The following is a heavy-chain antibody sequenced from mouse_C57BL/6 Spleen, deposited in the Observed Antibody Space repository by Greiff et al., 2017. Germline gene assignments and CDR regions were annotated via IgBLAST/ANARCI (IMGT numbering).Heavy chain of an antibody. J-gene: IGHJ1*03. Sequence: EVKLVESGGGLVQPGGSLKLSCAASGFTFSDYYMYWVRQTPEKRLEWVAYISNGGGSTYYPDTVKGRFTISRDNAKNTLYLQMSRLKSEDTAMYYCARQQIYYYGSSGGYFDVWGTGTTVTVSS. D-gene: IGHD1-1*01. CDR1: GFTFSDYY. V-gene: IGHV5-12*01. CDR2: ISNGGGST. CDR3: ARQQIYYYGSSGGYFDV.